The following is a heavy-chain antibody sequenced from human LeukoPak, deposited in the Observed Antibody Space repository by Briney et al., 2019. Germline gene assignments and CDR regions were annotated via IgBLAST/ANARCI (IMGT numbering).Heavy chain of an antibody. V-gene: IGHV1-18*01. D-gene: IGHD3-22*01. J-gene: IGHJ5*02. CDR3: ARARNYYDSSGYNWFDP. CDR1: GYTFTSYG. Sequence: ASVKVSCKASGYTFTSYGISWVRQAPGQGLEWMGWISAHNGNTNYAQKLQGRVTMTTDTSTSTAYMELRSLRSDDTAVYYCARARNYYDSSGYNWFDPWGQGTLVTVSS. CDR2: ISAHNGNT.